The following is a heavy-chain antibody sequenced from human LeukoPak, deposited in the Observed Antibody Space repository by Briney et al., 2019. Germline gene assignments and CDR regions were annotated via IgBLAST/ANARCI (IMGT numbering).Heavy chain of an antibody. J-gene: IGHJ5*02. CDR3: ARAGRLPFRWFDP. CDR1: GFTVSSNY. CDR2: ISYDGSNK. D-gene: IGHD5-12*01. Sequence: GGSLRLSCAASGFTVSSNYMSWVRQAPGKGLEWVAVISYDGSNKYYADSVKGRFTISRDNSKNTLYLQMNSLRAEDTAVCYCARAGRLPFRWFDPWGQGTLVTVSS. V-gene: IGHV3-30-3*01.